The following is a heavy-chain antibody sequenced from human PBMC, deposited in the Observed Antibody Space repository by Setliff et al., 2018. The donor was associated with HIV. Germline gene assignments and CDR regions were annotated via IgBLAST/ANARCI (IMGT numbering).Heavy chain of an antibody. CDR2: VYYSGST. J-gene: IGHJ6*03. Sequence: PSETLSLTCTVSGDPISTYCWSWVRKPPGKGLEWIGYVYYSGSTNYNPSLKSRVTISVDTSKNQFSLKLSSVTAADTAVYYCARGYPGIAVAGLTYYYYYYMDVWGKGTTVTVS. CDR3: ARGYPGIAVAGLTYYYYYYMDV. D-gene: IGHD6-19*01. V-gene: IGHV4-59*01. CDR1: GDPISTYC.